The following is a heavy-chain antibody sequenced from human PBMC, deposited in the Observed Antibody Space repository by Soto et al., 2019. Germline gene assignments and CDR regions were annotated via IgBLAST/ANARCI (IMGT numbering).Heavy chain of an antibody. Sequence: QVQLVQSGAEVKKPGSSVKVSCKASGGTFSSYAISWVRQAPGQGLEWMGGTIPIFGTANYAQKFQGRVTITADESTSTAYMELSSLRSEDTAVYYCAVDIVVVVAATPDYYYGMDVWGQGTTVTVSS. CDR1: GGTFSSYA. V-gene: IGHV1-69*12. J-gene: IGHJ6*02. CDR2: TIPIFGTA. D-gene: IGHD2-15*01. CDR3: AVDIVVVVAATPDYYYGMDV.